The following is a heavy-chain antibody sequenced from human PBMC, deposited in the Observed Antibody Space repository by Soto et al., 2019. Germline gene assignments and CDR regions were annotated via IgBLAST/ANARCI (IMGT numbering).Heavy chain of an antibody. D-gene: IGHD6-19*01. V-gene: IGHV4-61*01. J-gene: IGHJ4*02. Sequence: SETLSLTCTFSVVSVSSGSYYCSWIRQPPGKGLEWIGYIYYSGSTNYNPSLKSRVTISVDTSKNQFSLKLSSVTAADTAVYYCARNPIAVAGTRGFEYWGQGTLVTVSS. CDR2: IYYSGST. CDR1: VVSVSSGSYY. CDR3: ARNPIAVAGTRGFEY.